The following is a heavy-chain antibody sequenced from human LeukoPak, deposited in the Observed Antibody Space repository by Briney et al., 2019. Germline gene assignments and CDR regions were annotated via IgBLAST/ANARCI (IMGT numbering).Heavy chain of an antibody. CDR1: GYTFTNYY. D-gene: IGHD3-22*01. Sequence: ASVKVSCKASGYTFTNYYMHWVRRAPGQGLEWMGIINPSGGGTTYAQKFQGRVSMTRDTSTSTFYMDLSSLRSEDAAVYYCARHPSNYYDSSGYFGCFDPWGQGTLVTGSS. CDR2: INPSGGGT. CDR3: ARHPSNYYDSSGYFGCFDP. V-gene: IGHV1-46*01. J-gene: IGHJ5*02.